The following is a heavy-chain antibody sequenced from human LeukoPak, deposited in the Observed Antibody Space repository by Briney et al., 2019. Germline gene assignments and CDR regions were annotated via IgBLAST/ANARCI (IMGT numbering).Heavy chain of an antibody. CDR2: IHSSGNT. CDR1: GVSVSTTFSY. D-gene: IGHD3-22*01. J-gene: IGHJ1*01. V-gene: IGHV4-39*07. Sequence: SETLSLTCNVSGVSVSTTFSYWGWVRQPPGKGLEWIRSIHSSGNTYYIPSLKSRITISLDMSKNQYSLKLTSVTAADTAVYYCARSDSSGYYGRSRSWYFQHWGQGTLVTVSS. CDR3: ARSDSSGYYGRSRSWYFQH.